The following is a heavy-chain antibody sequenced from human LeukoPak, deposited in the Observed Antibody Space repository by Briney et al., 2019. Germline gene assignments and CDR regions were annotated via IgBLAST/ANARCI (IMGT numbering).Heavy chain of an antibody. V-gene: IGHV3-23*01. J-gene: IGHJ6*03. CDR2: ISGSGGST. CDR3: AKAGYCSSTSCYLYYYYYMDV. Sequence: GGSLSPSCAAPGFTFSSYAMSWVRQAPGKGLDWVSAISGSGGSTYYADSVKGRFTISRDNSKNTLYLQMNSLRAEDTAVYYCAKAGYCSSTSCYLYYYYYMDVWGKGTTVTVSS. CDR1: GFTFSSYA. D-gene: IGHD2-2*01.